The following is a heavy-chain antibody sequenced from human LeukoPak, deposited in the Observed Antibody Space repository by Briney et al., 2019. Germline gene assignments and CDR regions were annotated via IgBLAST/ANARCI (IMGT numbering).Heavy chain of an antibody. V-gene: IGHV3-74*01. CDR3: ARVIYSGWQGELSD. CDR1: GFTFSGYC. J-gene: IGHJ4*02. D-gene: IGHD6-19*01. Sequence: PGGSLRLSCAASGFTFSGYCMHWVRQAPGKGLVWVSRINSDGSATSYADPVMGRFTISRDNAKNTLYLQMNSLRAEDTAVYYCARVIYSGWQGELSDWGQGTLVTVSS. CDR2: INSDGSAT.